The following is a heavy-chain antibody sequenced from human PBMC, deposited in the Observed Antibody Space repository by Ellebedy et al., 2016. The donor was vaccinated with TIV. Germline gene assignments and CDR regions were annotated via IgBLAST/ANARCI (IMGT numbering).Heavy chain of an antibody. Sequence: SETLSLTCTVSGGSISSGGYYWSWIRQHPGKGLEWIGYIYYSGSTNYNPSLKSRVTISVDTSKNQFSLKLSSVTAADTAVYYCARDVYGGRLFDYWGQGTLVTVSS. D-gene: IGHD4-23*01. V-gene: IGHV4-61*08. CDR3: ARDVYGGRLFDY. J-gene: IGHJ4*02. CDR1: GGSISSGGYY. CDR2: IYYSGST.